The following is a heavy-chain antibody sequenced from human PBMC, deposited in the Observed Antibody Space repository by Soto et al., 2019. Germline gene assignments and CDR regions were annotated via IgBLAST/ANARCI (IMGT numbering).Heavy chain of an antibody. J-gene: IGHJ6*02. Sequence: SVKVSCKASGGTFRSYSISWVRQAPGQGLEWMGGIIPIFDITNYAQKFQGRVTITADESTSTAYMELSSLGSDDTAVYYCARPDEGGYSSNHHYSYALDVWGQGTTVTVSS. CDR1: GGTFRSYS. D-gene: IGHD3-22*01. CDR2: IIPIFDIT. V-gene: IGHV1-69*13. CDR3: ARPDEGGYSSNHHYSYALDV.